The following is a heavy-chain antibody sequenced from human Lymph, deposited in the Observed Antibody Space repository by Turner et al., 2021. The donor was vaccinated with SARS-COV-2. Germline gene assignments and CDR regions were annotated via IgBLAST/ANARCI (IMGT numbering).Heavy chain of an antibody. Sequence: EVQLLESGGGLVQPGGSLRLSCAASAFTFSSYAMSWVRQAPGKGREWVSAISGSGGSTYYADSVKGRFTISRDNSKNTLYLQMNSLRAEDTAVYYCAKDPNWYVLSAVDYWGQGTLITVSS. CDR3: AKDPNWYVLSAVDY. V-gene: IGHV3-23*01. D-gene: IGHD1-1*01. J-gene: IGHJ4*02. CDR2: ISGSGGST. CDR1: AFTFSSYA.